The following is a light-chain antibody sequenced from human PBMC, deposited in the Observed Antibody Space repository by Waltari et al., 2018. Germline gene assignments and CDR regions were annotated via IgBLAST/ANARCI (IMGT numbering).Light chain of an antibody. V-gene: IGKV3-11*01. CDR1: PSVSNY. Sequence: EIVLTQSPDILSLSPGERATLSCRASPSVSNYLAWYQQKPGQAPRLLIYSASYRATGVPARFSGSGSGTDFTLTISSLEPEDFAVYYCQQRSNWPRTFGQGTKVEIK. CDR2: SAS. CDR3: QQRSNWPRT. J-gene: IGKJ1*01.